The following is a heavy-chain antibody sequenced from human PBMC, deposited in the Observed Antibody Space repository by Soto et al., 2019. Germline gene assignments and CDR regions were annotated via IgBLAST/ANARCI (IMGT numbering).Heavy chain of an antibody. CDR3: ARGQGTRENWFDP. V-gene: IGHV4-4*02. D-gene: IGHD3-10*01. Sequence: SETLSLTCAVSGDSISSSNWWSWVRQPPGKGLEWIGEIYHSGSTNYNPSLKSRVTISVDKSKNQFSLKLSSVTAADTAVYYCARGQGTRENWFDPWGQGTLVTVSS. CDR1: GDSISSSNW. CDR2: IYHSGST. J-gene: IGHJ5*02.